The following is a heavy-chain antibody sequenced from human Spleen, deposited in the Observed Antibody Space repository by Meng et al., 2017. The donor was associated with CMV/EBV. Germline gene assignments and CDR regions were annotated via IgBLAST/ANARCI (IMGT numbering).Heavy chain of an antibody. CDR2: INPSGGST. J-gene: IGHJ6*02. CDR1: GYTFTAHY. CDR3: ARDASYSTREVLPAPIPYYYGMDV. D-gene: IGHD2-2*01. Sequence: ASVKVSCKASGYTFTAHYFHWVRQAPGQGLEWMGMINPSGGSTTYAQKFQGRVTMTRDTSTSTVYMELSGLSSEDTAVYYCARDASYSTREVLPAPIPYYYGMDVWGQGTTVTVSS. V-gene: IGHV1-46*01.